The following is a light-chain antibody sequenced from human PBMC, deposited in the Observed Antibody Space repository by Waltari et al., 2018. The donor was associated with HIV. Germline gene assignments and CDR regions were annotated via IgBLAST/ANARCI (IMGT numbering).Light chain of an antibody. J-gene: IGLJ2*01. Sequence: QSVLTQPPSASGTPGQRVTISCSGSRYNIGSNYVYWYQDLPGTAPKLLIYRNNRRPSGVPDRFSGSKSGTSASLAFSGLRSEVEAAYYCATWDDSLSGSVLFGGGTKLTVL. CDR2: RNN. V-gene: IGLV1-47*01. CDR3: ATWDDSLSGSVL. CDR1: RYNIGSNY.